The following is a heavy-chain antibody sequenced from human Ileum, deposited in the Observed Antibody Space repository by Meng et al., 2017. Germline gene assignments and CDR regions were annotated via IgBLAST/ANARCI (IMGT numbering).Heavy chain of an antibody. CDR2: IKPDGRTT. CDR3: ARDWDWVVWDY. CDR1: GFTFSTYS. Sequence: EGQVVESGGGLVQPGGHLTPSCAASGFTFSTYSMHWVRQAPGKGLVWVSQIKPDGRTTAYADSVKGRFTISRDNAKSTLYLEMNSLRAEDAAVYYCARDWDWVVWDYWGQGTLVTVSS. J-gene: IGHJ4*02. D-gene: IGHD3/OR15-3a*01. V-gene: IGHV3-74*01.